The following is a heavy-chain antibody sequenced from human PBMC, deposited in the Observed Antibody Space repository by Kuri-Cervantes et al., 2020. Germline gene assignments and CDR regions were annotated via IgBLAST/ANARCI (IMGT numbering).Heavy chain of an antibody. CDR2: ISYDGSNK. Sequence: GESLKISCAASGFTFSSYGMHWVRQAPGKGLEWVAVISYDGSNKYYADSVKGRSTISRDNSKNTLYLQMNSLRAEDTAVYYCARGDDAFDIWGQGTMVTVSS. J-gene: IGHJ3*02. CDR1: GFTFSSYG. V-gene: IGHV3-30*03. CDR3: ARGDDAFDI.